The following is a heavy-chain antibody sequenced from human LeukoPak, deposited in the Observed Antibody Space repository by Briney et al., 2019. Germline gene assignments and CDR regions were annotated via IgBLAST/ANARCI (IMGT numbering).Heavy chain of an antibody. J-gene: IGHJ4*02. D-gene: IGHD2-21*01. V-gene: IGHV4-59*01. CDR2: IYYSGST. CDR3: ARVVVGSKDYYFDY. CDR1: GGSISSYY. Sequence: SETLSLTCTVSGGSISSYYWSWIRQPPGKGLEWIGYIYYSGSTNYNPSLKSRVTISVDTSKNQFSLKLSSVTAADTAVYYCARVVVGSKDYYFDYWGQGTLVTVSS.